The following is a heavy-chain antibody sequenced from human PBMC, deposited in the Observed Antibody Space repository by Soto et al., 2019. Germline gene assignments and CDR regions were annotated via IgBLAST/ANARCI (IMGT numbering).Heavy chain of an antibody. D-gene: IGHD3-3*01. CDR1: GFTFSSYA. V-gene: IGHV3-23*01. CDR2: ISGSGGST. Sequence: GSLRLSCAASGFTFSSYAMSWVRQAPGKGLEWVSAISGSGGSTYYADSVKGRFSISRDNSKNTLYLQMNSLRAEDTAVYYCAKEGPLKRITIFGVVTNAQYYMDVWGKGTTVTVSS. J-gene: IGHJ6*03. CDR3: AKEGPLKRITIFGVVTNAQYYMDV.